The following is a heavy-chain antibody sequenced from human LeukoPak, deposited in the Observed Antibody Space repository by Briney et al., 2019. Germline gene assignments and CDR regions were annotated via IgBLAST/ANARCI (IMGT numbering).Heavy chain of an antibody. J-gene: IGHJ4*02. CDR2: INPDGGST. CDR3: ARTIAAAGTDFDY. CDR1: GYTFTSYY. Sequence: EASVKVSCKASGYTFTSYYIHWVRQAPGQGLQWMGIINPDGGSTGYAQKFQGRVTMTRDTSTSAVYMELSSLRPEDTAVYFCARTIAAAGTDFDYWGQGTLVTVSS. D-gene: IGHD6-13*01. V-gene: IGHV1-46*01.